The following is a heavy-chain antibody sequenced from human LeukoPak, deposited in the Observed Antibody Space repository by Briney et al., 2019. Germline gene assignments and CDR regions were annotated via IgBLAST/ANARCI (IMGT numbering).Heavy chain of an antibody. J-gene: IGHJ4*02. CDR3: AREITPSPYYFDY. CDR1: GFKFDDYG. CDR2: ISWNGGNT. Sequence: GGSLRLSCAASGFKFDDYGMSWVRQAPGKGLEWVSGISWNGGNTGYADSVKGRFTISRDSAKNSLYLQMNSLRAEDTAVYYCAREITPSPYYFDYWGQGTLVTVSS. V-gene: IGHV3-20*04.